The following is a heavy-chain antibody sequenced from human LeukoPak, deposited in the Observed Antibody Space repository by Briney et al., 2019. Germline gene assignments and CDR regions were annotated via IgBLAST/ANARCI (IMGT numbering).Heavy chain of an antibody. CDR3: MMDVRGSYLTFDI. V-gene: IGHV3-11*01. D-gene: IGHD3-16*01. CDR2: ISSSGSTI. J-gene: IGHJ3*02. CDR1: GFTFSDYY. Sequence: PGGSLRLSCAASGFTFSDYYMSWIRQAPGKGLEWVSYISSSGSTIYYADSVKGRFTISRDNAKNSLYLQMNSLRAEDTAVYYCMMDVRGSYLTFDIWGQGTMVTVSS.